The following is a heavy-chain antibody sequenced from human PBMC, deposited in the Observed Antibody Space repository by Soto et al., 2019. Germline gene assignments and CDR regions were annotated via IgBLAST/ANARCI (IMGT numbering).Heavy chain of an antibody. D-gene: IGHD3-22*01. CDR1: EFTFSNYE. Sequence: GGSLRLSCVGSEFTFSNYEMNWVRQAPGKGLEWVSYISYTGSTIYYADSVRGRFTISRDDSKNSLYLQMNSLRAEDTAVYYCARGLRNYYDRSGLHYWGQGTLVTVSS. CDR3: ARGLRNYYDRSGLHY. V-gene: IGHV3-48*03. CDR2: ISYTGSTI. J-gene: IGHJ4*02.